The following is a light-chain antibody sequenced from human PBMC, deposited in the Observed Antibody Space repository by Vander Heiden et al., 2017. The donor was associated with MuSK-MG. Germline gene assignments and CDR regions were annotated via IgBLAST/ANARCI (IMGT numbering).Light chain of an antibody. CDR3: QQNNSWPPIT. V-gene: IGKV3-15*01. CDR2: DAS. J-gene: IGKJ5*01. Sequence: EVVMTQSPATLSVSPGERVTLSCRASQSINSNLAWYQQKPGQAPRLLISDASTRATGVPARFSGSGYVTEFTLTISSLQSEDVAIYYCQQNNSWPPITFGQGTRLEI. CDR1: QSINSN.